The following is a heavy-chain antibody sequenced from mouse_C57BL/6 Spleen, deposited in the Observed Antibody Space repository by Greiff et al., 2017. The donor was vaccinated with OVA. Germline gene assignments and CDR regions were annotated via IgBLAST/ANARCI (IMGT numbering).Heavy chain of an antibody. Sequence: QVQLQQSGAELVRPGTSVKVSCKASGYAFTNYLIEWVKQRPGQGLEWIGVINPGSGGTNYNEKFKGKATLTADKSSSTAYMQLSSLTSEDSAVYFCARSQVLGYAMDYWVKEPQSPSPQ. CDR2: INPGSGGT. CDR3: ARSQVLGYAMDY. J-gene: IGHJ4*01. V-gene: IGHV1-54*01. CDR1: GYAFTNYL. D-gene: IGHD2-14*01.